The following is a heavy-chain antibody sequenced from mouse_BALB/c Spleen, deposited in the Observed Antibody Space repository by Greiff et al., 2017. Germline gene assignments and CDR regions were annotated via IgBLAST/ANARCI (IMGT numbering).Heavy chain of an antibody. CDR3: TRERGNSYAMDY. J-gene: IGHJ4*01. D-gene: IGHD2-1*01. V-gene: IGHV1-69*02. CDR2: IYPSDSYT. Sequence: VQLQQPGAELVRPGASVKLSCKASGYTFTSYWINWVKQRPGQGLEWIGNIYPSDSYTNYNQKFKDKATLTVDKSSSTAYMQLSSPTSEDSAVYYCTRERGNSYAMDYWGQGTSVTVSS. CDR1: GYTFTSYW.